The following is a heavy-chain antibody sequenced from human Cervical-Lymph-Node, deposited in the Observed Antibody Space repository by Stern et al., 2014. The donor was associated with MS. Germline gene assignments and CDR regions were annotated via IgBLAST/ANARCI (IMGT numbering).Heavy chain of an antibody. J-gene: IGHJ3*02. CDR2: IWFDGTNK. CDR3: ATSSLHSGYDLPDAFDI. D-gene: IGHD5-12*01. CDR1: GFTFSSYA. Sequence: VQLVESGGGVVQPGRSLRLSCAASGFTFSSYAMHWVRQAPGTGPEYVAVIWFDGTNKYYADSVKGRFTISRDNSKNTLYLQMNSLRAEDTAVYYCATSSLHSGYDLPDAFDIWGQGTMVTVSS. V-gene: IGHV3-33*01.